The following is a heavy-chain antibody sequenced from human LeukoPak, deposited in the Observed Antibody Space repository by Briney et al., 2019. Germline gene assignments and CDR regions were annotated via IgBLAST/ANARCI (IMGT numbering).Heavy chain of an antibody. Sequence: SETLSLTCAVYGGSFSGYYWSWIRQPPGKGLEWIGEINHSGSTNYNPSLKSRVTISVDTSKNQFSLKLSSVTAADTAVYYCAARRPGYFDYWGQGTLVTVSS. V-gene: IGHV4-34*01. CDR2: INHSGST. CDR3: AARRPGYFDY. CDR1: GGSFSGYY. J-gene: IGHJ4*02.